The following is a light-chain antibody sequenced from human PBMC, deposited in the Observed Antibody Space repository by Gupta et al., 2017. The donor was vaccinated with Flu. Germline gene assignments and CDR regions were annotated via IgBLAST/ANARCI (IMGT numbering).Light chain of an antibody. V-gene: IGKV1-39*01. CDR3: QQSYSTPPWT. CDR2: AAS. CDR1: QSISSY. J-gene: IGKJ1*01. Sequence: DIQMTQSSSSLSASVGDRVIITCRASQSISSYLNWYQQKPGKAPKLLIYAASSLQSGVPSRFSGSGSGTDVTLTIISLQPEDFATYYCQQSYSTPPWTFGQGTKVEIK.